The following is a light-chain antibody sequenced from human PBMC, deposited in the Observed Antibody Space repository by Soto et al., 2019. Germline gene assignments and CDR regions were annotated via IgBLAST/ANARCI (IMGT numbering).Light chain of an antibody. J-gene: IGKJ2*01. CDR3: QQYNSYLGT. Sequence: IQMTQSPSTLSASVGDRVTITCRASQSISIWLAWYQQKPGKAPKLLSYKASTLESGVPSRFSGSGSGTEFTLTISSLQPDDFATYYCQQYNSYLGTFGQGTKLEI. V-gene: IGKV1-5*03. CDR2: KAS. CDR1: QSISIW.